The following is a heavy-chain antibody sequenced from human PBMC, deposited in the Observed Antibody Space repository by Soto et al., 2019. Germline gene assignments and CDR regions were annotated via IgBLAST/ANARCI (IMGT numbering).Heavy chain of an antibody. V-gene: IGHV1-69*13. CDR3: ARQFDYDSSGYYYAY. CDR1: GGTFDRNT. J-gene: IGHJ4*02. Sequence: SVKVSCKASGGTFDRNTIIWVRQAPGQGLEWMGGIIPIFGTANYAQKFQGRVTITADESTSTAYMELSRLRSEDTAVYYCARQFDYDSSGYYYAYWGQGTLVTVSS. CDR2: IIPIFGTA. D-gene: IGHD3-22*01.